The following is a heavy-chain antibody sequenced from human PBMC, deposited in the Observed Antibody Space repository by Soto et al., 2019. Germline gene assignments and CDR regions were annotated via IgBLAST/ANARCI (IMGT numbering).Heavy chain of an antibody. V-gene: IGHV1-69*08. J-gene: IGHJ6*02. CDR3: ARDSGRSDVVPAAISAMDA. Sequence: QVQLVQSGAEVKKPGSSVKVSCKGSGGTFSSYTITWVRQAPGQGLEWMGRIIPIFGIASYAQKFQGRVTITAGKPTGTGYMELRSLRTEDTAVYYCARDSGRSDVVPAAISAMDAWGQGTTVTVS. D-gene: IGHD2-2*01. CDR2: IIPIFGIA. CDR1: GGTFSSYT.